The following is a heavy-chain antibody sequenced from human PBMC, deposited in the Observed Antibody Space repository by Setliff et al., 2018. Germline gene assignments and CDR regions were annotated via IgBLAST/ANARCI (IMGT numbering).Heavy chain of an antibody. D-gene: IGHD2-8*02. V-gene: IGHV3-23*01. CDR2: ITDSGRTT. CDR1: GFTFSSYA. J-gene: IGHJ3*02. Sequence: GSLRPSCAAPGFTFSSYAMSWVRQAPGKEPEWVSTITDSGRTTYYGPSLRGRFTISRDNSRNTLYLQMNSLRAEDAAIYYCARRGGTAGARAFDIWGQGTMVTVSS. CDR3: ARRGGTAGARAFDI.